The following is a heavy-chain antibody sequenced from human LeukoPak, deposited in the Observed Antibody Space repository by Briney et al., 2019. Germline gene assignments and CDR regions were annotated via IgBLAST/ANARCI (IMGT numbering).Heavy chain of an antibody. D-gene: IGHD3-3*01. CDR3: AKDAVMYYDFWSGYYFSSYYFDY. V-gene: IGHV3-23*01. J-gene: IGHJ4*02. Sequence: PGGSLRLSCAASGFTFSSYAMSWVRQAPGKGLEWVSAISGSGGSTYYADSVKGRFTISRDNSKNTLYLQMNSLRAEDTAVYYCAKDAVMYYDFWSGYYFSSYYFDYWGQETLVTVSS. CDR1: GFTFSSYA. CDR2: ISGSGGST.